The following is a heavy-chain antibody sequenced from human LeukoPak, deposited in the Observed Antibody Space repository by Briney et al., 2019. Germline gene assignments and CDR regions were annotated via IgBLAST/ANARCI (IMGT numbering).Heavy chain of an antibody. D-gene: IGHD6-13*01. CDR3: ARHRRPRWYPWYFDY. J-gene: IGHJ4*02. Sequence: KPSETLSLTCTVSGGSISSSSYYWGWIRQPPGKGLEWIGSIYYSGSTYYNPSLKSRVTISVDTSKNQFSLKLSSVTAADTAVYYCARHRRPRWYPWYFDYWGQGTLVTVSS. V-gene: IGHV4-39*01. CDR2: IYYSGST. CDR1: GGSISSSSYY.